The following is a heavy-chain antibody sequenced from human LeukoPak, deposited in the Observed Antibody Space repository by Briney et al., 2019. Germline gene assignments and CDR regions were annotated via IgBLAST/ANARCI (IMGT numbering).Heavy chain of an antibody. CDR3: TRSTNLEAFDI. CDR1: GGSVSSGTYY. V-gene: IGHV4-61*01. D-gene: IGHD2-8*01. CDR2: IYYSGST. J-gene: IGHJ3*02. Sequence: SETLSLTCTVSGGSVSSGTYYWSWIRQPPGTGLEWIGYIYYSGSTNYNPSLKSRVTMSLDTSKNQCSLKLSSVTTADTAVYYCTRSTNLEAFDIWGQGTMVTVSS.